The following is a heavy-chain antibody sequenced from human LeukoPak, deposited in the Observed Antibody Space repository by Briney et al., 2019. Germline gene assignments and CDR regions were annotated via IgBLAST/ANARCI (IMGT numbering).Heavy chain of an antibody. Sequence: SETLSLTCTISGGSISSNNYYWGWIRQPPGKGLEWIGSINYSGSFYYNPSLQSRVTISVDTSKNQFSLKLSSVTAADTAVYYCAREGHGFDYWGQGTLVTVSS. CDR2: INYSGSF. J-gene: IGHJ4*02. CDR1: GGSISSNNYY. V-gene: IGHV4-39*07. CDR3: AREGHGFDY.